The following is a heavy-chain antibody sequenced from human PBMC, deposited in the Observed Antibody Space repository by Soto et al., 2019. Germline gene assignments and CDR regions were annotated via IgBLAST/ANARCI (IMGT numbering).Heavy chain of an antibody. D-gene: IGHD6-19*01. V-gene: IGHV5-51*01. CDR2: IYPGDSDT. J-gene: IGHJ4*02. Sequence: DSLKISCKGFGYSFTDYWIGWVRQMPAKGLEWVGIIYPGDSDTRYSPAFQGQVTISADKSISTAYLQWSSLKASDTAMYYCERRYSSVWYNFDYWGKGALVSVPS. CDR1: GYSFTDYW. CDR3: ERRYSSVWYNFDY.